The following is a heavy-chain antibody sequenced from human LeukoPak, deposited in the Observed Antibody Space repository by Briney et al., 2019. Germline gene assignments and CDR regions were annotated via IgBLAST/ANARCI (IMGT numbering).Heavy chain of an antibody. Sequence: SETLSLTCAVYGGSFSGYYWGWIRQPPGKGLEWIGEINHSGSTNYNPSLKSRVTISVDTSRNQFSLKLSSVTAADTAVYYCARALDGYNYPYGNWGQGTLVTVSS. D-gene: IGHD5-24*01. V-gene: IGHV4-34*01. CDR3: ARALDGYNYPYGN. CDR1: GGSFSGYY. CDR2: INHSGST. J-gene: IGHJ4*02.